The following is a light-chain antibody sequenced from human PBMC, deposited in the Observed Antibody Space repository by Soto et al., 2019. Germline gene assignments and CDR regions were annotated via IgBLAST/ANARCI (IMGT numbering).Light chain of an antibody. J-gene: IGKJ1*01. CDR2: GAS. V-gene: IGKV3-15*01. CDR1: ESVGST. Sequence: EIFMTQSPATLSVSPGEKVILSCRASESVGSTLAWYQQKPGQAPRLLIRGASTRATGVPAGFSGSGSGTEFPLTISSPQSEDFAVYYCQKYSTSLTFGEGTTLEIK. CDR3: QKYSTSLT.